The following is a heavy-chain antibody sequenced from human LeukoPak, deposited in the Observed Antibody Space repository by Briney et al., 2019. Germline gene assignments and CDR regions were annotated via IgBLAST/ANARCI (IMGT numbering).Heavy chain of an antibody. CDR2: IKQDGNEK. D-gene: IGHD4-17*01. CDR3: GDLGSTGTDH. V-gene: IGHV3-7*01. CDR1: GFTFSSYS. J-gene: IGHJ4*02. Sequence: GGSLRLSCAASGFTFSSYSMSWVRQAPGKGLEWVANIKQDGNEKYYVDPVKGRFTISRDNAKNSLYLQMNSLRAEDTAVYYCGDLGSTGTDHWGQGTLVTVS.